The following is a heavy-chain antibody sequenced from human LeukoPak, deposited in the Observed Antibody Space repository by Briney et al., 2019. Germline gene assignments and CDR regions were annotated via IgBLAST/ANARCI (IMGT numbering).Heavy chain of an antibody. V-gene: IGHV3-48*04. D-gene: IGHD3-3*01. Sequence: GGSLRLSCAASGFTFDSYSMSWVRQAPGKGLEWVSYITSGSSTIYYPDSVKGRFTISRDNAKNSLYLQMNSLRAEDTAVYYCARPLRESGYFYFDYWGQGTLVTVSS. CDR1: GFTFDSYS. J-gene: IGHJ4*02. CDR3: ARPLRESGYFYFDY. CDR2: ITSGSSTI.